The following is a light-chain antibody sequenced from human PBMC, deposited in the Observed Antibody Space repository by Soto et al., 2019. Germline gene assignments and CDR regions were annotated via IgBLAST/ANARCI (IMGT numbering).Light chain of an antibody. CDR3: SSYAGSNNLV. J-gene: IGLJ1*01. CDR2: EVS. CDR1: SSDVGGYNY. V-gene: IGLV2-8*01. Sequence: QSARTEPPSASGSPGKAVTISCTGTSSDVGGYNYVSWYQQHPGKAPKLMIYEVSKRPSGVPDRFSGSKSGNTASLTVSGLQAEDEADYYCSSYAGSNNLVFGTGTKVTV.